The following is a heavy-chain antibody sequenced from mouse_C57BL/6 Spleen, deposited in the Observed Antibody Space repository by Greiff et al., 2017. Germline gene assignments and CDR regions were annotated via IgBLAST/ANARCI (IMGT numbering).Heavy chain of an antibody. D-gene: IGHD1-1*01. J-gene: IGHJ2*01. Sequence: QVQLQQSGAELARPGASVKLSCKASGYTFTSYGISWVKQRTGQGLEWIGEIYPRSGNTDYNEKFKGKATLTVDKSASTAYMELRSLTSEDSAGSFCERPLITVVAKGCYYFDYWGQGTTLTVSS. CDR3: ERPLITVVAKGCYYFDY. CDR2: IYPRSGNT. V-gene: IGHV1-81*01. CDR1: GYTFTSYG.